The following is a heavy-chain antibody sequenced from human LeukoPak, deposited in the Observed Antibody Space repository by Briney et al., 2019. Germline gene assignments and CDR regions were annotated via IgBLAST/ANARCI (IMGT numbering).Heavy chain of an antibody. J-gene: IGHJ5*02. Sequence: SQTLSLTCSISGDSVSSKNAAWNWIRQAPSRGLEWLGRTYYRSKRYYEYAVSVKSRITITSDTSKNQFSLQLNSVTPEDTAVYYXASTHGPIDHWGQGTLVTV. CDR1: GDSVSSKNAA. D-gene: IGHD2-15*01. CDR2: TYYRSKRYY. CDR3: ASTHGPIDH. V-gene: IGHV6-1*01.